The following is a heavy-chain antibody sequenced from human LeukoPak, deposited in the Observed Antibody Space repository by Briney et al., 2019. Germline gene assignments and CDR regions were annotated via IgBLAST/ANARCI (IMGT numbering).Heavy chain of an antibody. CDR3: RSSGFTFDY. V-gene: IGHV4-34*01. D-gene: IGHD6-19*01. CDR1: GGSFSGYY. Sequence: PSETLSLTCAVYGGSFSGYYWSWSRQPPGKGLEWIGEINHSGSTNYNPSLKSRVTISVDTSKNQFSLKLSSVTAADTAVYYCRSSGFTFDYWGQGTLVTVSA. J-gene: IGHJ4*02. CDR2: INHSGST.